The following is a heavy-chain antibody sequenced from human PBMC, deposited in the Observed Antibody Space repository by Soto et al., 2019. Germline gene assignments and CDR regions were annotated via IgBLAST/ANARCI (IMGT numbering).Heavy chain of an antibody. CDR3: ARRDGYNETPGDY. CDR2: IYPGDSDT. V-gene: IGHV5-51*01. Sequence: PGESLKISCKGSGYNFTNNWIAWVRQMPGKGLEWMGIIYPGDSDTRYSPSFQGQVTISADKSISTAYLQWSSLKASDTAMYYCARRDGYNETPGDYWGQGTLVTVS. CDR1: GYNFTNNW. D-gene: IGHD5-12*01. J-gene: IGHJ4*02.